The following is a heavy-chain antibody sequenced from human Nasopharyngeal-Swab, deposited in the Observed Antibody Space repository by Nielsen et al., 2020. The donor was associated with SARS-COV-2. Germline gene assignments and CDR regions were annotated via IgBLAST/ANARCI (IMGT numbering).Heavy chain of an antibody. CDR3: ARGDRWDWFDP. J-gene: IGHJ5*02. Sequence: SETLSLTCTVSGGSISSGDYYWGWIRQPPGKGLEWIGSFHYSGTTYYNPSLKSRVATSMDTSKNQFSLKVTSVTAADTAVYYCARGDRWDWFDPWGQGTLVTVSS. D-gene: IGHD5-24*01. V-gene: IGHV4-39*07. CDR1: GGSISSGDYY. CDR2: FHYSGTT.